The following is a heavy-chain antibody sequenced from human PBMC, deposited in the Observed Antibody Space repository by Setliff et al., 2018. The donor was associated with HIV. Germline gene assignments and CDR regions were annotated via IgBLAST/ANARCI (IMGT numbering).Heavy chain of an antibody. CDR2: LYWNDDK. CDR1: YATISTADYY. D-gene: IGHD6-13*01. J-gene: IGHJ4*02. Sequence: TLSLTCTASYATISTADYYWSWIRQPPGKALEWLALLYWNDDKRYSPSLKSRLTITKDTSKNQVVLTMTNMDPVDTATYYCAHSTFVAAAGGFDYWGQGTLVTVSS. V-gene: IGHV2-5*01. CDR3: AHSTFVAAAGGFDY.